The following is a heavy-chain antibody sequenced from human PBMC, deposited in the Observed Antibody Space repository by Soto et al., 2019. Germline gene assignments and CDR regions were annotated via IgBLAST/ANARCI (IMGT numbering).Heavy chain of an antibody. Sequence: SETLSLTCAVYGGSFSGYYWSWIRQPPGKGLEWIGEINHSGSTNYNPSLKSRVTISVDTSKNQFSLKLSSVTAADTAVYYCARGTRTSHYYGMDVWGQGTTVTVSS. J-gene: IGHJ6*02. V-gene: IGHV4-34*01. CDR3: ARGTRTSHYYGMDV. D-gene: IGHD1-7*01. CDR1: GGSFSGYY. CDR2: INHSGST.